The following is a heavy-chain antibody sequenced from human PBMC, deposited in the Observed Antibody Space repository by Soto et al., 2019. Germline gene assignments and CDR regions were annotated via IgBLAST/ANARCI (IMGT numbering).Heavy chain of an antibody. V-gene: IGHV3-15*01. D-gene: IGHD3-3*01. Sequence: VGSLRLSCAASGCTFSNAWMSWVRQAPGKGLERVGRIKSKTDGGTTDYAAPVKGRFTISRDDSKNTLYLQMNSLKTEDTAGYFFTTDPRDFWSGPNWFDPWGQGTLVTVSS. CDR2: IKSKTDGGTT. J-gene: IGHJ5*02. CDR1: GCTFSNAW. CDR3: TTDPRDFWSGPNWFDP.